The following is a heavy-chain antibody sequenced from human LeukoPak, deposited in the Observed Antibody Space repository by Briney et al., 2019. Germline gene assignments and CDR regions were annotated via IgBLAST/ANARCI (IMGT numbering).Heavy chain of an antibody. Sequence: ASVKVSCKASGYTFTAYYIHWVRQAPGQGLEYMGWMNPGSGGTNYAQKFRGRVTLTRDTSINTAYMGLNSLRSDDTAVFYCARGVWGTDRYGLDVWGQGTTVTVPS. CDR3: ARGVWGTDRYGLDV. V-gene: IGHV1-2*02. CDR1: GYTFTAYY. J-gene: IGHJ6*02. D-gene: IGHD3-16*02. CDR2: MNPGSGGT.